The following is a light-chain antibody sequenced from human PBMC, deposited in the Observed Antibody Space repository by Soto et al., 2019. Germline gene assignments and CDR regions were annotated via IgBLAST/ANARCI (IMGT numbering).Light chain of an antibody. CDR1: QGVSRK. V-gene: IGKV3-15*01. J-gene: IGKJ4*01. CDR3: KQYHTWPIT. CDR2: GAS. Sequence: DIVMTQSPATLSVAPGERVTFSCRASQGVSRKLAWYQHKPGQAPRLLISGASTGATGIPARFSGSGSGTEFTLTIRSLQSEDCTIYYCKQYHTWPITVGGGTKVDIK.